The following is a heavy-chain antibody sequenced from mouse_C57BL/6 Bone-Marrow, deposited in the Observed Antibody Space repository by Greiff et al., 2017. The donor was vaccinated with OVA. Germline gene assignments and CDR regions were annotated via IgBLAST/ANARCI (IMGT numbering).Heavy chain of an antibody. V-gene: IGHV1-69*01. D-gene: IGHD1-1*01. CDR2: IDPSDSYT. Sequence: VQLQQPGAELVMPGASVKLSCKASGYTFTSYWMHWVKQRPGQGLEWIGEIDPSDSYTNYNQKFKGKSTLTVDKSSSTAYMQLGSLTSEDTAVDYCAREGDYDCSSPYAMDYWGQGTSVTVSS. J-gene: IGHJ4*01. CDR1: GYTFTSYW. CDR3: AREGDYDCSSPYAMDY.